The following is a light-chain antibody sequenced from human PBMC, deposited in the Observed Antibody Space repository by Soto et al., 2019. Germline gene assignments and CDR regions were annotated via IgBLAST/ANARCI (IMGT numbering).Light chain of an antibody. CDR1: SSDVGGYNY. CDR2: DVS. V-gene: IGLV2-14*01. CDR3: SSYTSSSTPNV. J-gene: IGLJ1*01. Sequence: QSALTQPDSVSGSPGQSITISGTGTSSDVGGYNYVSWYQQHPGKAPKLMIYDVSNRPSGVSNRFSGSKSGNTASLTISGLQAEDQADYYCSSYTSSSTPNVFGTGTKVTVL.